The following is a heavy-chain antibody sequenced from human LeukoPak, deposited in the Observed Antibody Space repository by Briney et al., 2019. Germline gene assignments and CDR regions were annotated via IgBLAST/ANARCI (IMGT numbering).Heavy chain of an antibody. V-gene: IGHV4-34*01. D-gene: IGHD6-13*01. J-gene: IGHJ5*02. Sequence: GSLRLSCAASGFTFSIYWMSWIRQPPGKGLEWIGEINHSGSTNYNPSLKSRVTISVDTSKNQFSLKLSSVTAADTAVYYCARVYSSSGYNWFDPWGQGTLVTVSS. CDR2: INHSGST. CDR1: GFTFSIYW. CDR3: ARVYSSSGYNWFDP.